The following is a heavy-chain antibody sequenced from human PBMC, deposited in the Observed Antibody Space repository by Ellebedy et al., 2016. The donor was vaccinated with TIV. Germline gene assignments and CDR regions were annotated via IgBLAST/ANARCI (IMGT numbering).Heavy chain of an antibody. Sequence: GASLKISCAASGFTFSTYVMHWVRQAPGKGLAWVAVIWYDGSKKYYADSVKGLFTIPRDNSKNTLYVQMNRLRAEDTAVYYCAKGATDYSGGHYDYGMDVWGQGTTVTVSS. CDR2: IWYDGSKK. J-gene: IGHJ6*02. CDR1: GFTFSTYV. CDR3: AKGATDYSGGHYDYGMDV. D-gene: IGHD2-15*01. V-gene: IGHV3-33*06.